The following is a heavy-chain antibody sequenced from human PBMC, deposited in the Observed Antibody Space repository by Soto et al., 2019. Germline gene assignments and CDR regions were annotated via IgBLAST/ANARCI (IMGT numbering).Heavy chain of an antibody. V-gene: IGHV4-59*08. CDR2: ISYIGNT. CDR3: ARFPDYGAYVAP. CDR1: GVSISNYY. J-gene: IGHJ5*02. Sequence: SETLSLTCILSGVSISNYYWSWIRQTPGKGLEWIGYISYIGNTNYKYNPSLESRVTISGDTSKNQFSLKLTSVTAADTAIYYCARFPDYGAYVAPWGQGIRVTVSS. D-gene: IGHD4-17*01.